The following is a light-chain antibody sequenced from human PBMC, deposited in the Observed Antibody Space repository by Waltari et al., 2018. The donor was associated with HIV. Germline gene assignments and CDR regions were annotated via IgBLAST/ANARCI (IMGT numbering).Light chain of an antibody. V-gene: IGLV10-54*04. CDR2: SSN. CDR1: SNNVGNQG. Sequence: QAGLTQSPPVSKGLRPTATLTCTGSSNNVGNQGATCLQQHQRHPPKLLSYSSNTRPAGIAGRGCAARAGNTASLSSTGLQPEGEADYVCSAWDRSLSVVVFGGGTPLTV. J-gene: IGLJ2*01. CDR3: SAWDRSLSVVV.